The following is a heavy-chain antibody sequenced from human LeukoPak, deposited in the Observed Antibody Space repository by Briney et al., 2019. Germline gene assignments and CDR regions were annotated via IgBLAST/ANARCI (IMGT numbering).Heavy chain of an antibody. J-gene: IGHJ4*02. CDR1: GFTFGSYA. CDR3: ARIGITMIVGVRYYFDY. V-gene: IGHV3-23*01. D-gene: IGHD3-22*01. CDR2: ISGSGGST. Sequence: GGSLRLSCAASGFTFGSYAMSWVRQAPGKGLEWVSAISGSGGSTYYADSVKGRFTISRDNSKNTLYLQMNSLRAEDTAVYYCARIGITMIVGVRYYFDYWGQGTLVTVSS.